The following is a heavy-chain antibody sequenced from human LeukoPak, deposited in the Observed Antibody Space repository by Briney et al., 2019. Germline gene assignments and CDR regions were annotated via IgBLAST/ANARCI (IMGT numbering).Heavy chain of an antibody. Sequence: SGPTLVNPTQTLTLTCTFSGFSLSTSGVGVGWIRQPPGKALEWLALIYWDDDKRYSPSLKGRLTITKDTSKNQVVLTMTNMDPVDTATYYCAHVYEGLTGYSRCFDYWGQGTLVTVSS. CDR1: GFSLSTSGVG. V-gene: IGHV2-5*02. D-gene: IGHD3-9*01. CDR3: AHVYEGLTGYSRCFDY. CDR2: IYWDDDK. J-gene: IGHJ4*02.